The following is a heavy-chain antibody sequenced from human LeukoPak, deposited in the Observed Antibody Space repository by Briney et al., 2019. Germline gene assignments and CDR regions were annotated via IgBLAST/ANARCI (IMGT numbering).Heavy chain of an antibody. CDR2: ISGSGGST. Sequence: TGGSLRLSCAASGFTFSSYAMSWVRQAPGKGLEWVSAISGSGGSTYYADSVKGRFTISRDNSKNTLYLQMNSLRAEDTAVYYCAKDLRGYSGYGPGSWGQGTMVTVSS. CDR1: GFTFSSYA. V-gene: IGHV3-23*01. CDR3: AKDLRGYSGYGPGS. D-gene: IGHD5-12*01. J-gene: IGHJ3*01.